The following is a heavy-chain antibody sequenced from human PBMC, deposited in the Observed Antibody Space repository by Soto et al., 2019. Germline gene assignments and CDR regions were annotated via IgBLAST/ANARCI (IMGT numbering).Heavy chain of an antibody. D-gene: IGHD3-10*01. V-gene: IGHV1-3*01. CDR3: ARKDYYGAGVYYFDH. CDR2: INAANGDT. J-gene: IGHJ4*02. Sequence: GASVKVSCKASGYTFTAYPMHWVRQAPGQRLEWMGWINAANGDTGYSQKFHDRVTITRDTSATTVYMELSSLTSEDTAVYYCARKDYYGAGVYYFDHWGQGTLVTVSS. CDR1: GYTFTAYP.